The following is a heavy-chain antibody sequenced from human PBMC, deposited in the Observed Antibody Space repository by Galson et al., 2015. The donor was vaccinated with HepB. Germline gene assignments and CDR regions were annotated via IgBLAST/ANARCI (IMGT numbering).Heavy chain of an antibody. CDR2: ISADNGNI. J-gene: IGHJ6*02. CDR1: GYTFTSFG. CDR3: ASEPRTFFGGQNYGLDV. Sequence: SVKVSCKASGYTFTSFGISWVRQAPGQGLEWMGGISADNGNIKYAQKFRGRVTMTTDTSTSTAYMELGNLRSDDTAVYYCASEPRTFFGGQNYGLDVWGQGTTVTVSS. V-gene: IGHV1-18*01. D-gene: IGHD4-23*01.